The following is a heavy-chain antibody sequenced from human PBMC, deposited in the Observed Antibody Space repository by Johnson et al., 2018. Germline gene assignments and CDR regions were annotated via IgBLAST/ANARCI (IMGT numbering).Heavy chain of an antibody. Sequence: QVQLQESGPGLLNPSETLSLTCAVSGGSISSYYWSWIRQPPGKGLEWIGYIYYTGRTNYNPSLKSRGTISVDTSKNQFSLKLSSVTAADTAVYYCAGDYGGGFDIWGQGTVVTVSS. CDR3: AGDYGGGFDI. CDR2: IYYTGRT. CDR1: GGSISSYY. J-gene: IGHJ3*02. V-gene: IGHV4-59*01. D-gene: IGHD4-23*01.